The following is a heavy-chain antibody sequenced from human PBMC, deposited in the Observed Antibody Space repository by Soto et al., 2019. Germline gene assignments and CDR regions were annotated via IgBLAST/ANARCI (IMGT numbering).Heavy chain of an antibody. D-gene: IGHD2-15*01. CDR2: ISYDGSNK. Sequence: QVQLVESGGGVVQPGRSLRLSCAASGFTFSSYGMHWVRQAPGKGLEWVAVISYDGSNKYYADSVKGRFTISRDNSKNTLYLQMNSLRAEATAVYYCAKDCSGGSCYWFDPCGQGTLVTVSS. V-gene: IGHV3-30*18. CDR1: GFTFSSYG. CDR3: AKDCSGGSCYWFDP. J-gene: IGHJ5*02.